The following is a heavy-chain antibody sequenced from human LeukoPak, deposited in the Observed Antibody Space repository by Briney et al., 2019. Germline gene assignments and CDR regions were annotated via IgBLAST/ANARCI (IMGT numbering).Heavy chain of an antibody. V-gene: IGHV3-74*01. CDR3: ARGGSYYGDFYY. Sequence: GGSLRLSCAASGLSFTTYWMHWVSHAPGEGLVWVSRINGDGSSTNYADSVKGRFTISRDNAKNTLYLQMNSLRAEDTAVYYCARGGSYYGDFYYWGQGTLVTVSS. D-gene: IGHD4-17*01. CDR2: INGDGSST. J-gene: IGHJ4*02. CDR1: GLSFTTYW.